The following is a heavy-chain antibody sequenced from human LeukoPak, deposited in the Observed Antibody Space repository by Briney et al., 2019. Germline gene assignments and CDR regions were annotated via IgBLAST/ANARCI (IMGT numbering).Heavy chain of an antibody. CDR3: ARDYYDSSGYYYFDY. D-gene: IGHD3-22*01. Sequence: GGSLRLSCAASGFTFSSYTMNWVRQAPGKGLEWVSSISSSSSYIYYADSVKGRFTISRDNAKNSLYLQMNSLRAEDTAVYYCARDYYDSSGYYYFDYWGQGTLVTVSS. CDR2: ISSSSSYI. CDR1: GFTFSSYT. J-gene: IGHJ4*02. V-gene: IGHV3-21*01.